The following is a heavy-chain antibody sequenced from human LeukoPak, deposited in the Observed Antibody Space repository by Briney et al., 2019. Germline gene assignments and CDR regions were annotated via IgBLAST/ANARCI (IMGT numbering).Heavy chain of an antibody. CDR3: ARDSFGDYPSGDAFDI. CDR1: GGSISSSSYY. D-gene: IGHD4-17*01. CDR2: IYYSGST. J-gene: IGHJ3*02. V-gene: IGHV4-39*07. Sequence: PSETLSLTCTVSGGSISSSSYYWGWIRQPPGKGLEWIGSIYYSGSTYYNPSLKSRVTISVDTSKNQFSLKLSSVTAADTAVYYCARDSFGDYPSGDAFDIWGQGTMVTVSS.